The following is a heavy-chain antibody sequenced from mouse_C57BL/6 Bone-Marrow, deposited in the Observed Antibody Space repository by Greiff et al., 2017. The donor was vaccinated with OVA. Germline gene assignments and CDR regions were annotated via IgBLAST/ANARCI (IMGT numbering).Heavy chain of an antibody. CDR2: IYPGDGDT. J-gene: IGHJ4*01. CDR3: ASYYDYSYAMDY. D-gene: IGHD2-4*01. CDR1: GYAFSSSW. Sequence: QVQLQQSGPELVKPGASVKISCKASGYAFSSSWMNWVKQRPGKGLEWIGRIYPGDGDTNYNGKFKGKATLTADKSSSTAYMQLSSLTSEDSAVYFCASYYDYSYAMDYWGQGTSVTVSS. V-gene: IGHV1-82*01.